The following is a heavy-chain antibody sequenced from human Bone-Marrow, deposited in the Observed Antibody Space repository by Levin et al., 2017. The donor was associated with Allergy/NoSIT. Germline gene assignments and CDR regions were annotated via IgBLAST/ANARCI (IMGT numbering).Heavy chain of an antibody. Sequence: GGSLRLSCAASGFTFRNHWMTWMRQSPGKGLEWLANINEDGSKTYYLDSVRGRFTISRDNARNSLNLQLTSLRPEDTALYYCVRDYVWGSTEGDVWGQGTMVTVS. V-gene: IGHV3-7*01. CDR3: VRDYVWGSTEGDV. J-gene: IGHJ3*01. CDR2: INEDGSKT. D-gene: IGHD3-16*01. CDR1: GFTFRNHW.